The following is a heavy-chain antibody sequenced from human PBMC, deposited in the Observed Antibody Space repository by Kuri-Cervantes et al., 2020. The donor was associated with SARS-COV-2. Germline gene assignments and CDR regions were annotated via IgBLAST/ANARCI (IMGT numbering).Heavy chain of an antibody. CDR2: MNPNSGNT. J-gene: IGHJ6*03. CDR1: GYTFTSYD. V-gene: IGHV1-8*03. CDR3: VRSSSSSVYYYYYMDV. Sequence: ASVKVSCKASGYTFTSYDINWVRQATGQGLEWMGWMNPNSGNTGYAQKFQGRVTITRNTSISTAYMELSSLRSEDTAVYYCVRSSSSSVYYYYYMDVWGKGTTVTVSS. D-gene: IGHD6-6*01.